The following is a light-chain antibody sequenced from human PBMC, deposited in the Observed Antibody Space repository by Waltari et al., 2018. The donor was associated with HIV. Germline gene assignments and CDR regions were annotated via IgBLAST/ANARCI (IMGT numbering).Light chain of an antibody. CDR1: TSDISDFNF. CDR3: SSYSARGFVV. V-gene: IGLV2-14*01. Sequence: HSALTQPASVSGSPGQSITISCTGPTSDISDFNFVSWYQQSPGRALKLIIFEVYSRPSGISDRFSGSKSGVTASLPISALRAEDESDYFCSSYSARGFVVFGGGTKVTVL. CDR2: EVY. J-gene: IGLJ3*02.